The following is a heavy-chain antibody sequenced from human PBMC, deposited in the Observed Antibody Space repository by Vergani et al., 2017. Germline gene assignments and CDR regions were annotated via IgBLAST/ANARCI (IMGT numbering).Heavy chain of an antibody. CDR3: ARASKYYXFWSGYSYYYYMDV. J-gene: IGHJ6*03. CDR1: GYTFTSYE. CDR2: MNPNSGNT. V-gene: IGHV1-8*01. D-gene: IGHD3-3*01. Sequence: QVQLVQSGAEVKKPGASVKVSCKASGYTFTSYEINWVRQATGQGLEWMGWMNPNSGNTGYAQKFQGRVTMTRNTSISTAYMELSSLRSEDTAVYYCARASKYYXFWSGYSYYYYMDVWGKGTTVTVSS.